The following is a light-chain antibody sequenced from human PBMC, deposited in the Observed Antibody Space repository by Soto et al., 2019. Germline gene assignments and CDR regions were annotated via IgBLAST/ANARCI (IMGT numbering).Light chain of an antibody. V-gene: IGLV2-14*01. CDR3: SSYTSSSIDYV. Sequence: QCVLTQPASVSGYPGQSIPISCTGTSSDVGGYNYVSWYQQHPGKAPKLMIYEVSNRPSGVSNRFSGSKSGNTASLTISGLQAEDEADYYCSSYTSSSIDYVFGTGTKVTVL. J-gene: IGLJ1*01. CDR2: EVS. CDR1: SSDVGGYNY.